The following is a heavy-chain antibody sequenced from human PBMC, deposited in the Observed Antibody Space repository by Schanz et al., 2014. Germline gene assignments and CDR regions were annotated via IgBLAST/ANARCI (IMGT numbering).Heavy chain of an antibody. CDR3: ARGREVVAKIFDV. CDR2: IWYDGSNE. D-gene: IGHD3-22*01. J-gene: IGHJ3*01. Sequence: QAQLVESGGGVVQPGRSLRLSCVASGFTFISYDIHWVRQAPGKGLEWVAVIWYDGSNEYYAHSVKGRFTISRDNAKNSLYLQMNSLRAEDTGVYYCARGREVVAKIFDVWGQGTMVTVSS. CDR1: GFTFISYD. V-gene: IGHV3-33*01.